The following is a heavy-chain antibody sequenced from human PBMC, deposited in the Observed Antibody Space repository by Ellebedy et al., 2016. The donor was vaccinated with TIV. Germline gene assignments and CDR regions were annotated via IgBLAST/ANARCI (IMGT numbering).Heavy chain of an antibody. J-gene: IGHJ6*02. V-gene: IGHV3-33*08. CDR3: AREVEGGQGDMDV. Sequence: GESLKISCAASGLTFSSHAMSWVRQAPGKGLEWVALIWSDGSLKYYGDSVKGRFTLSRDNSKNTVYLQLNTLRVDDTAVYYCAREVEGGQGDMDVWGHGTTVTVSS. D-gene: IGHD1-1*01. CDR2: IWSDGSLK. CDR1: GLTFSSHA.